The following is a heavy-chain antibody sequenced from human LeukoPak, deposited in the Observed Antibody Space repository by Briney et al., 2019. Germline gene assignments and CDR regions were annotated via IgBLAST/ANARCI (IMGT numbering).Heavy chain of an antibody. D-gene: IGHD3-22*01. CDR1: GGSFSGYL. V-gene: IGHV4-34*01. Sequence: PSETLSLTCTVSGGSFSGYLWSWIRQPPGKGLGWIGEINYNGEVTNYNPSLKSRATLSVDTSTNQFSLKLTSVTAADTAVYYCASQAPSGDSSGYVYWGQGTLVTVSS. CDR3: ASQAPSGDSSGYVY. CDR2: INYNGEVT. J-gene: IGHJ4*02.